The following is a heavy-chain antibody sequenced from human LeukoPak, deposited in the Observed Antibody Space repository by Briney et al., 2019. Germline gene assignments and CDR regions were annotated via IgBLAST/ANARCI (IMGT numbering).Heavy chain of an antibody. V-gene: IGHV3-23*01. Sequence: PGGSLRLSCEASGFSFSNYGMSWVRQAPGKGPGWVSVISDQTYYADSVRSRFTISRDDYKNTLFLQMNSLRIEDSAIYYCAKGVRWFDPWGQGTLVTVSS. J-gene: IGHJ5*02. D-gene: IGHD3-10*01. CDR2: ISDQT. CDR1: GFSFSNYG. CDR3: AKGVRWFDP.